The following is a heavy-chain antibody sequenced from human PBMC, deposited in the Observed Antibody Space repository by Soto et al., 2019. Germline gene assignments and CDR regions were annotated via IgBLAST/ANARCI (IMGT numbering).Heavy chain of an antibody. D-gene: IGHD1-26*01. V-gene: IGHV3-23*01. CDR2: ISGSGGGT. J-gene: IGHJ4*02. CDR1: GFTFSSYA. CDR3: AKFGMATNIRSTHYYTHY. Sequence: PWGSLRLSCAASGFTFSSYAMSWVRQAPGKGLEWVSSISGSGGGTYYADSVKGRFTFSRDNSKNTLYLQMNSLRAEDTAVYYCAKFGMATNIRSTHYYTHYSGPGVPVTVYS.